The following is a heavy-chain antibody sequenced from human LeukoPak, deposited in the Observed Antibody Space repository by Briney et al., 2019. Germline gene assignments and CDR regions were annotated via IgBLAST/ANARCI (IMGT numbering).Heavy chain of an antibody. J-gene: IGHJ4*02. CDR3: TGSFGELTFFDY. CDR1: GFTFGDYG. D-gene: IGHD3-10*01. Sequence: GRSLRLSCTTSGFTFGDYGMNWVRQAPGKGLEWVGFIRSKAYGGTTENAASVKGRFTISRDDSKSIAYLQMNSLKTEDTAVYYCTGSFGELTFFDYWGLGTLVTVSS. V-gene: IGHV3-49*04. CDR2: IRSKAYGGTT.